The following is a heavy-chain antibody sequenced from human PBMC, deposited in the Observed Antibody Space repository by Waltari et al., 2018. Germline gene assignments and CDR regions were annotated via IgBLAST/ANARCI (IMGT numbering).Heavy chain of an antibody. V-gene: IGHV1-2*02. Sequence: QVQLVQSVAEVAEPGASVKVSCKASGYTFIAYHINWVRQAPGQGLEWVGWMRPKSGFTDFGQTFRGRVTLTHDASIDTAYMELRSLTSDDTATYYCTRGNDFDTSGYYFRHWGQGTLITVSS. CDR1: GYTFIAYH. CDR2: MRPKSGFT. D-gene: IGHD3-22*01. J-gene: IGHJ4*02. CDR3: TRGNDFDTSGYYFRH.